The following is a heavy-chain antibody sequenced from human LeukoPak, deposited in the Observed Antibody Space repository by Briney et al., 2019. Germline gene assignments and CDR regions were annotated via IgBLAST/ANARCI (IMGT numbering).Heavy chain of an antibody. CDR2: IGTAGDT. J-gene: IGHJ4*02. CDR3: ARETRGFAFDY. V-gene: IGHV3-13*01. CDR1: GFTFSSYD. Sequence: PGGSLRLSCAASGFTFSSYDMHWVRQATGKGLEWVSAIGTAGDTYYPGSVKGRFTISRENAKNSLYLQMNSLRAGDTAVYYCARETRGFAFDYWGQGTLVTVSS.